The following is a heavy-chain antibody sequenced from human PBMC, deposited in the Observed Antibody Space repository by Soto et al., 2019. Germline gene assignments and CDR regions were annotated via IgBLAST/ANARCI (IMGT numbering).Heavy chain of an antibody. D-gene: IGHD3-3*01. V-gene: IGHV3-30*18. CDR1: GFTFSSYA. Sequence: GGSLRLSCEASGFTFSSYAMHWVRQAPGKGLEWVALISYDGSNRYHADSEKGRFTISRDNSKNTLYLQMHSVTAEDTAVYYCAKDDLFCSVRSCLIGGMDVWGQGNTVTVAS. CDR3: AKDDLFCSVRSCLIGGMDV. CDR2: ISYDGSNR. J-gene: IGHJ6*02.